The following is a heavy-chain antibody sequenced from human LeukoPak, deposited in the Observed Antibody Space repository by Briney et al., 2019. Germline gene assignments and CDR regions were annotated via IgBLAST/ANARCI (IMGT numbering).Heavy chain of an antibody. CDR2: IYTGGST. V-gene: IGHV3-66*01. Sequence: HAGGSLRLSCAASGFTVSSNHMSWVRQAPGKGLEWVSVIYTGGSTYYADSAKGRFTISRDNSKNTLYLQMNSLRAEDTAVYFCASGSLWGQGTLVTVSS. J-gene: IGHJ4*02. CDR1: GFTVSSNH. CDR3: ASGSL.